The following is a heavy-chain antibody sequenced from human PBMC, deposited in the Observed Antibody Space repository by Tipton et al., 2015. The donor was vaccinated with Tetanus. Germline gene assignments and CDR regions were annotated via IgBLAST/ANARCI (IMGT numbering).Heavy chain of an antibody. V-gene: IGHV3-30*18. CDR2: NPYDANNT. D-gene: IGHD6-13*01. CDR3: AKTAAGSGLFDY. J-gene: IGHJ4*02. Sequence: SLRLSCVASGFAFGNYGMHWVRQAPGKGLEWIALNPYDANNTYYADSVKGRFTISRDDSQNTLFLQMSSLRADDTAMYYCAKTAAGSGLFDYWGQGALVTVAS. CDR1: GFAFGNYG.